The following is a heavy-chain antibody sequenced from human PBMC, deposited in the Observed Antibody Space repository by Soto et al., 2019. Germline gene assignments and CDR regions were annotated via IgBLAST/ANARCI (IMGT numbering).Heavy chain of an antibody. CDR1: GYSFTSYW. J-gene: IGHJ3*02. Sequence: GESLKISCKGSGYSFTSYWIGWVRQMPGKGLEWMGIIYPGDSDTRYSPSFQGQVTISADKSISTAYLQWSSLKASDTAMYYCATASDTYYDGSGYWTDAFDIRGQGTMVTVSS. D-gene: IGHD3-22*01. V-gene: IGHV5-51*01. CDR3: ATASDTYYDGSGYWTDAFDI. CDR2: IYPGDSDT.